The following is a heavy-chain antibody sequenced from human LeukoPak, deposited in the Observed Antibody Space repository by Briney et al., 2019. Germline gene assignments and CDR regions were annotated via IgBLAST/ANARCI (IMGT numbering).Heavy chain of an antibody. CDR3: AKMDCSGGTCYSEVDY. D-gene: IGHD2-15*01. CDR1: GFTFDDYG. J-gene: IGHJ4*02. CDR2: INWNGGST. V-gene: IGHV3-20*04. Sequence: GGSLRLSCAASGFTFDDYGMSWVRQAPGKGLEWVSGINWNGGSTDYADSVKGRFTISRDNSKNTLYLQMNSLRVEDTAVYYCAKMDCSGGTCYSEVDYWGQGTLVTVSS.